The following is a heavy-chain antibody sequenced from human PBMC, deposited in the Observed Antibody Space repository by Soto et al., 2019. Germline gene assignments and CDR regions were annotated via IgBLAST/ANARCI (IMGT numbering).Heavy chain of an antibody. CDR1: GYTFTSYD. Sequence: QVQLVQSGAEVKKPGASVKVSCKASGYTFTSYDINWVRQATGQGLEWMGWMNPNSGNTGYAQKFQGRVTMTRNTSVSTAYMEPSSLRSEDKAVYYCARVRFLEWLLYRYDYYYGMDVWGKGTKVTVSS. J-gene: IGHJ6*04. CDR3: ARVRFLEWLLYRYDYYYGMDV. D-gene: IGHD3-3*01. CDR2: MNPNSGNT. V-gene: IGHV1-8*01.